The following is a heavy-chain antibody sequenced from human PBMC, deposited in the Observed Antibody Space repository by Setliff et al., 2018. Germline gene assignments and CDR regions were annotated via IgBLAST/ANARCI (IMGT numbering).Heavy chain of an antibody. CDR3: VKWDSKYVSGSHYMDV. V-gene: IGHV3-23*01. CDR1: GFTFSSYA. CDR2: MSASGTST. Sequence: GSLRLSCATSGFTFSSYAMSWVRQAPGKGLEWVSAMSASGTSTYHADSVKGRFTISRDNSKNTLYLQVNTLRPEDTAVYYCVKWDSKYVSGSHYMDVWGKGTTVTVSS. J-gene: IGHJ6*03. D-gene: IGHD3-16*01.